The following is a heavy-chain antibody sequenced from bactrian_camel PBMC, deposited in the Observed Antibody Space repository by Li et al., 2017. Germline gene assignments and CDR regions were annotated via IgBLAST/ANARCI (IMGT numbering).Heavy chain of an antibody. Sequence: HVQLVESGGGLVQPGGSLRLSCAASGFTFSSYYGNWVRQAPGKGLEWVSSIYTGGGSTYYADSVKGRFTISRDNAKNTLYLQMNSLQVEDTAVYYCVRESHDGGSWSAQHLNSDYWGQGTQVTVS. CDR3: VRESHDGGSWSAQHLNSDY. CDR2: IYTGGGST. J-gene: IGHJ4*01. V-gene: IGHV3S1*01. CDR1: GFTFSSYY. D-gene: IGHD6*01.